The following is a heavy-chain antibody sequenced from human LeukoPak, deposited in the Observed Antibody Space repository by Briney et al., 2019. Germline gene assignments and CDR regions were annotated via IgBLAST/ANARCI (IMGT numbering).Heavy chain of an antibody. CDR2: ISSSRSYI. Sequence: PGGSLRLSCAASGFTFSSYSMNWVRQAPGKGLEWVSSISSSRSYIYYADSVKGRFTISRDNAKNSLYLQMNSLRAEDTAVYYCARGNLLGFDYWGQGTLVIVSS. V-gene: IGHV3-21*01. D-gene: IGHD2-15*01. CDR3: ARGNLLGFDY. CDR1: GFTFSSYS. J-gene: IGHJ4*02.